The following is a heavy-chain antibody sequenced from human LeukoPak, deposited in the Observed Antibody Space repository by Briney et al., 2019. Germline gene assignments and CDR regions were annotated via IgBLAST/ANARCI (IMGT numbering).Heavy chain of an antibody. V-gene: IGHV1-18*01. Sequence: ASVKVSCKASGGTFSSYAISWVRQAPGQGLEWMGWISAYNGNTNYAQKLQGRVTMTTDTSTSTAYMELRSLRSDDTAVYYCARASSGYSSDNWFDPWGQGTLVAVSS. CDR1: GGTFSSYA. D-gene: IGHD3-22*01. J-gene: IGHJ5*02. CDR2: ISAYNGNT. CDR3: ARASSGYSSDNWFDP.